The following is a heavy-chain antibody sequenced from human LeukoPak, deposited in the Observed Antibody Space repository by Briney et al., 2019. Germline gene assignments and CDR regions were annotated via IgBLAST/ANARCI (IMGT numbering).Heavy chain of an antibody. CDR1: GYTFTSYG. CDR2: ISVYNGNT. CDR3: ARGGFGLGVGSNRGLNWLDP. J-gene: IGHJ5*02. Sequence: ASVKVSCKASGYTFTSYGISWVRQAPGQGLEWMGWISVYNGNTNYAQKLQGRVTMTTDTSTSTAYMELRSLRSDDTAVYYCARGGFGLGVGSNRGLNWLDPWGQGTLVTVSS. D-gene: IGHD1-26*01. V-gene: IGHV1-18*01.